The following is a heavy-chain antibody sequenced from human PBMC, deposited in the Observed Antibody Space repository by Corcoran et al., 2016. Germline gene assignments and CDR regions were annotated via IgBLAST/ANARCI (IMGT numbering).Heavy chain of an antibody. V-gene: IGHV3-15*07. Sequence: EVQLVESGGGLVKPGGSLRLSCAASGFTFSNAWMNWVRQAPGQGLEWVGRIKSKTDGGTTDYAVPVKGRFTISRDDSKKTLYLQMNGLKTEDTAVYYCTIDRVVPPARWWDNWFDPWGQGTLVTVSS. CDR1: GFTFSNAW. CDR3: TIDRVVPPARWWDNWFDP. D-gene: IGHD2-2*01. J-gene: IGHJ5*02. CDR2: IKSKTDGGTT.